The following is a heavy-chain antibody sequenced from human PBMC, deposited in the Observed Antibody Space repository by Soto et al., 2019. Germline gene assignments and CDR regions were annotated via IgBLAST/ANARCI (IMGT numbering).Heavy chain of an antibody. CDR3: ATQIAAGGGG. CDR2: INSDGSST. V-gene: IGHV3-74*01. Sequence: GGSLRLSCAASGFTFSSYWMHWVRQAPGKGLVWVSRINSDGSSTRYADSVKGRFTISRDNAKNTLYLQMNNLRAEDTAVYYCATQIAAGGGGWGQGTLVTVSS. CDR1: GFTFSSYW. D-gene: IGHD6-13*01. J-gene: IGHJ4*02.